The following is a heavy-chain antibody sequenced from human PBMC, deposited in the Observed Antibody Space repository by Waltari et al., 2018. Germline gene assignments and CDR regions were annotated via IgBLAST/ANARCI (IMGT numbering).Heavy chain of an antibody. CDR3: ARDKEECSGGSCYADAFDI. CDR1: GFTVSSNY. Sequence: EVQLVESGGGLIQPGGSLRLSCAASGFTVSSNYMSCVRQAPGKGLGWVSVIYSGGSTYYADSGKGRFTISRDNSKNTLYLQMNSLRAEDTAVYYCARDKEECSGGSCYADAFDIWGQGTMVTVSS. V-gene: IGHV3-53*01. D-gene: IGHD2-15*01. CDR2: IYSGGST. J-gene: IGHJ3*02.